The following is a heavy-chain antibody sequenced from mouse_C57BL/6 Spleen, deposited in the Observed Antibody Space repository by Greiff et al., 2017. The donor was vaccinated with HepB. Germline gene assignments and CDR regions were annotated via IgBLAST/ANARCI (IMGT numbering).Heavy chain of an antibody. D-gene: IGHD1-1*01. J-gene: IGHJ2*01. V-gene: IGHV1-80*01. Sequence: QVQLKESGAELVKPGASVKISCKASGYAFSSYWMNWVKQRPGKGLEWIGQIYPGDGDTNYNGKFKGKATLTADKSSSTAYMQLSSLTSEDSAVYFCARGTTVVATHFDYWGQGTTLTVSS. CDR2: IYPGDGDT. CDR1: GYAFSSYW. CDR3: ARGTTVVATHFDY.